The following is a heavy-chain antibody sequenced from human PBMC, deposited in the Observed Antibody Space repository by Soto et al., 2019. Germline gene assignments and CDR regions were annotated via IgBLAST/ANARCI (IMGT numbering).Heavy chain of an antibody. J-gene: IGHJ4*02. CDR2: IIPILGIA. CDR1: GGTFSSYT. Sequence: QVQLVQSGAEVKKPGSSVKVSCKASGGTFSSYTISWVRQAPGQGLEWMGRIIPILGIANYAQKFQGRVTITADKSTSTAYMELSSLRSEDTAVYYCARDRETCGGDCYIQEDWGQGTLVTVSS. V-gene: IGHV1-69*08. CDR3: ARDRETCGGDCYIQED. D-gene: IGHD2-21*02.